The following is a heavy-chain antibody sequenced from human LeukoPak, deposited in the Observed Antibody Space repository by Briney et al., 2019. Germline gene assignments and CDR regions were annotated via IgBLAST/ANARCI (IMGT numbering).Heavy chain of an antibody. J-gene: IGHJ4*02. CDR2: INDDGSDT. D-gene: IGHD3-22*01. V-gene: IGHV3-74*01. CDR1: GFTFKLYW. CDR3: AREGDDSSGYYYQAPDY. Sequence: GGSLRLSCAASGFTFKLYWMHWVRQVPGKRPVWVSRINDDGSDTIYADSVKGRFTISRDNAKNSLYLQMNSLRAEDTAVYYCAREGDDSSGYYYQAPDYWGQGTLVTVSS.